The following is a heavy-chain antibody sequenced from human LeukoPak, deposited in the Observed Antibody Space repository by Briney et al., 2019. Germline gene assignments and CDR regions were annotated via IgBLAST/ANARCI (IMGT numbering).Heavy chain of an antibody. D-gene: IGHD6-19*01. Sequence: KPSETLSLTCTVSGGSISSSRYYWGWIRQPPGKGLEWIGSIYYSGSTYYNPSLKSRVTISVDTSKTQFSLKLSSVTAADTAVYYCASWYSSGWYFDYWGQGTLVTVSS. V-gene: IGHV4-39*01. J-gene: IGHJ4*02. CDR1: GGSISSSRYY. CDR2: IYYSGST. CDR3: ASWYSSGWYFDY.